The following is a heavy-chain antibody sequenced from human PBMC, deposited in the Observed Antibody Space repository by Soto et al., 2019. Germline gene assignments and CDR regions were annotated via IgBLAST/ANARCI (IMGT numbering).Heavy chain of an antibody. D-gene: IGHD3-10*01. CDR3: ARDLDYYGSGNYYNRIDY. V-gene: IGHV1-69*01. CDR2: IIPMFGSA. J-gene: IGHJ4*02. CDR1: GGPFSDYA. Sequence: QVQLVQSGAEVKKPGSSVKVSCKVSGGPFSDYAVSWVRQAPGQGLEWMGGIIPMFGSANYAQKFQGRVPITADESTPTAYMELSRLSSEDTAVYYCARDLDYYGSGNYYNRIDYWGQGTLVTVSS.